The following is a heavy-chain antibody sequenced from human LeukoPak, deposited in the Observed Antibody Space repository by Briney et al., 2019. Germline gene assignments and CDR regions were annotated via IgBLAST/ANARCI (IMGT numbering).Heavy chain of an antibody. J-gene: IGHJ4*02. CDR1: GFIFSTYT. CDR2: ISGAVGGGT. Sequence: GGSLRLSCTASGFIFSTYTMNWVRQAPGKGLEWVSAISGAVGGGTYYADVVKGRFTISRDNSKNTLYLEMNSLRAVDTATYYCAKGTERYREVSSYDFWGQGALVAVSS. CDR3: AKGTERYREVSSYDF. V-gene: IGHV3-23*01. D-gene: IGHD3-10*01.